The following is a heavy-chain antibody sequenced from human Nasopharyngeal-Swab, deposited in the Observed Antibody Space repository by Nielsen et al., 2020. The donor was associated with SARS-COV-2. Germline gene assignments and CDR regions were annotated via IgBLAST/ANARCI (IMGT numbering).Heavy chain of an antibody. V-gene: IGHV4-59*08. CDR3: ARRGFITGRAGYYYYMDV. J-gene: IGHJ6*03. Sequence: SETLFLTCTVSGGSISSYYWSWIRQPPGKGLEWIGYIYYSGSTNYNPSLKSRVTISVDTSKNQFSLKLSSVTAADTAVYYCARRGFITGRAGYYYYMDVWGKGTTVTVSS. CDR1: GGSISSYY. CDR2: IYYSGST. D-gene: IGHD1-20*01.